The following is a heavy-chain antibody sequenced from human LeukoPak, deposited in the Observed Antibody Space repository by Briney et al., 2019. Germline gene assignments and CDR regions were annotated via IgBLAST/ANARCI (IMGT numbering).Heavy chain of an antibody. D-gene: IGHD3-3*01. J-gene: IGHJ6*02. Sequence: GASVKVSCKASGYTFTSYVISCVRQAPGQGLEWMGWISAYNGNTNYAQKLQGRVTMTTDTSTSTAYMELRSLRSDDTAVYYCARDTSLESAYGMDVWGQGTTVTVSS. CDR1: GYTFTSYV. CDR3: ARDTSLESAYGMDV. CDR2: ISAYNGNT. V-gene: IGHV1-18*01.